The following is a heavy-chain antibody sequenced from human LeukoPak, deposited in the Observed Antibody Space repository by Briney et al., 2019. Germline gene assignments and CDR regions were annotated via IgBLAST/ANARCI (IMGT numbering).Heavy chain of an antibody. CDR3: ARGSNSGYDYNYYYGMDV. V-gene: IGHV1-46*01. CDR1: GYTFTSYY. CDR2: INPSGSST. D-gene: IGHD5-12*01. Sequence: GASVKVSCKASGYTFTSYYMHWVRQAPGQGLEWMGIINPSGSSTSYAQKFQGRVTMTRDTSTSTVYMELSSLRSEDTAVYYCARGSNSGYDYNYYYGMDVWGQGTTVTVSS. J-gene: IGHJ6*02.